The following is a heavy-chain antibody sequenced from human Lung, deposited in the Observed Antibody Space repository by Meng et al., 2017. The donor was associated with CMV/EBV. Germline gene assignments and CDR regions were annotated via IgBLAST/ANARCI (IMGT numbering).Heavy chain of an antibody. Sequence: ASVXVSXKASGYTFISYGISWVRQAPGQGLEWMGWISAYNGRTNYAQKFQGRVTMTTDTSTNTAYTELRSLRSDDTAVYFCARGGYSDYDVRGSDYYYGMDVXGQGXTVTVSS. CDR2: ISAYNGRT. J-gene: IGHJ6*02. D-gene: IGHD5-12*01. CDR3: ARGGYSDYDVRGSDYYYGMDV. CDR1: GYTFISYG. V-gene: IGHV1-18*01.